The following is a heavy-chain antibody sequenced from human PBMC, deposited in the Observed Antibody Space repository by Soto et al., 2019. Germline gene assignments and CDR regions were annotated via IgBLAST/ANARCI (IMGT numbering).Heavy chain of an antibody. D-gene: IGHD5-18*01. CDR1: GGSISSGDYY. J-gene: IGHJ4*02. CDR2: IYYSGST. Sequence: SETLSLTCTVSGGSISSGDYYWSWIRQPPGKGLEWIGYIYYSGSTNYNPSLKSRVTISVDTSKNQFSLKLSSVTAADTAVYYCAMRDTVMGGQNFDYWGQGTLVTVS. V-gene: IGHV4-61*08. CDR3: AMRDTVMGGQNFDY.